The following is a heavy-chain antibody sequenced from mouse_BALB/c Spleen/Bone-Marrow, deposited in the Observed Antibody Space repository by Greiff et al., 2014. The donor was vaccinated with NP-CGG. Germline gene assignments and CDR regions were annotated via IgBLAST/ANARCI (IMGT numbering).Heavy chain of an antibody. J-gene: IGHJ3*01. Sequence: VQLQQSGTVLARPGASLRMSCKASGYTFTNYWTNWIKQRPGQGLEWIGAIYPGNNDAKYTQKFKAKAKLTAVTSTSTADMERSSLTNEDSAVYYCARNWDWVFAYWGQGTLVTVSA. D-gene: IGHD4-1*01. CDR3: ARNWDWVFAY. CDR1: GYTFTNYW. V-gene: IGHV1-5*01. CDR2: IYPGNNDA.